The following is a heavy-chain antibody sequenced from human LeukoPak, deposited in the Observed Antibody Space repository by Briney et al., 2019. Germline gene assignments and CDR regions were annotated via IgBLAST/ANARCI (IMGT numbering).Heavy chain of an antibody. CDR1: GFTFSSYS. CDR3: ARDNSRLTMVRGVHRWYAFDI. V-gene: IGHV3-21*01. J-gene: IGHJ3*02. D-gene: IGHD3-10*01. Sequence: GGSLRLSCAASGFTFSSYSMNWVRQAPGKGLEWVSSISSSSSYIYYADSVKGRFTISRDNAKNSLYLRMNSLRAEDTAVYYCARDNSRLTMVRGVHRWYAFDIWGQGTMVTVSS. CDR2: ISSSSSYI.